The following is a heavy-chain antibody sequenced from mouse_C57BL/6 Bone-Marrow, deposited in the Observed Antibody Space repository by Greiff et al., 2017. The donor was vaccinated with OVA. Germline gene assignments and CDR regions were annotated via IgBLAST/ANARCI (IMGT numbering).Heavy chain of an antibody. CDR1: GYTFTDYE. J-gene: IGHJ1*03. Sequence: QVQLQQSGAELVRPGASVTLSCKASGYTFTDYEMHWVKQTPVHGLEWIGAIDPETGGTAYNQKFKGKAILTADKSSSTAYMELRSLTSEDSAVYYCTRSRWLLRYFDVWGTGTTVTVSS. CDR2: IDPETGGT. CDR3: TRSRWLLRYFDV. D-gene: IGHD2-3*01. V-gene: IGHV1-15*01.